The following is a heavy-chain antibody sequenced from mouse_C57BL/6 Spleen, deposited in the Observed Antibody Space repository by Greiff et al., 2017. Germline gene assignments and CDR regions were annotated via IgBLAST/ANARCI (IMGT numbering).Heavy chain of an antibody. Sequence: EVKLMESGGGLVQPGGSLSLSCAASGFTFTDYYMSWVRQPPGKALEWLGFIRNKANGYTTEYSASVKGRFTISRDNYQSILYLQMNALRAEDSATYYCARYRATVVAFDYWGQGTTHTVSS. J-gene: IGHJ2*01. CDR2: IRNKANGYTT. CDR1: GFTFTDYY. V-gene: IGHV7-3*01. D-gene: IGHD1-1*01. CDR3: ARYRATVVAFDY.